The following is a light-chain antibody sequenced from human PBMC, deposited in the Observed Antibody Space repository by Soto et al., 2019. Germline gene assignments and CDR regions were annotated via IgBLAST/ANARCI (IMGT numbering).Light chain of an antibody. CDR2: DVS. CDR1: HSVSSNY. V-gene: IGKV3-20*01. Sequence: KVLTQSPGTLSLSPGERATLSCRSSHSVSSNYLAWYQQKPGQAPRLLIYDVSSRATGIPDRFSGSGSGTDFTLTISRLEPVDFAVYYCKQYGISPTFGQGTKVEIK. CDR3: KQYGISPT. J-gene: IGKJ1*01.